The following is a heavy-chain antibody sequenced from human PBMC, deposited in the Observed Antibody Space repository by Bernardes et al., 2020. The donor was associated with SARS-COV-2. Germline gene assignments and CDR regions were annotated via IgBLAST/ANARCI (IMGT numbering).Heavy chain of an antibody. V-gene: IGHV3-74*01. CDR3: GKRAVSGNNWYFDL. Sequence: GGSLRLSCAASGFILSNYWLHWVRQVPGKGLVWVSRISDDGATTTYADSVKGRFTISRDKAKNTMSLQMNSLRVEDTAVYYCGKRAVSGNNWYFDLRGRGTLVTVSS. J-gene: IGHJ2*01. CDR1: GFILSNYW. D-gene: IGHD6-19*01. CDR2: ISDDGATT.